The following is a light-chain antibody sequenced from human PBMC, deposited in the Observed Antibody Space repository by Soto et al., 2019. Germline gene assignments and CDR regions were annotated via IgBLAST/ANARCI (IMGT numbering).Light chain of an antibody. J-gene: IGKJ5*01. CDR1: QSVLYSSNNKNY. Sequence: DIVMTQSPDSLAVSLGEGATINCKSSQSVLYSSNNKNYLAWYQQKKGQTPKMLIYWASTRESGVPDRFSGSGSGTDFTLTISRLQAEDVEVYYCQQYYSNPITFGQGTRLEIK. CDR2: WAS. V-gene: IGKV4-1*01. CDR3: QQYYSNPIT.